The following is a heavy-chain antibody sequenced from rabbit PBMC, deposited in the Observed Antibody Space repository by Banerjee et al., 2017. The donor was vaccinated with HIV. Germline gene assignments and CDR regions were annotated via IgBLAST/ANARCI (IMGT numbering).Heavy chain of an antibody. CDR1: GIDFSSYYR. CDR3: ARGLVAGVLDL. J-gene: IGHJ4*01. Sequence: QEQLVESGGGLVQPGGSLKLSCKASGIDFSSYYRMCWVRQAPGRGLELIACIYTTSGSTWYASWVNGRFTISRSTSLNTVDLQMTSLTAADTATYFCARGLVAGVLDLWGPGTLVTVS. D-gene: IGHD3-3*01. V-gene: IGHV1S43*01. CDR2: IYTTSGST.